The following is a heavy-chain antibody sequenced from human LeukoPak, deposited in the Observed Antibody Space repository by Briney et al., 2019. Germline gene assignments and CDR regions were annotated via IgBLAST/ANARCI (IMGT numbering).Heavy chain of an antibody. CDR1: GFTFNSHY. CDR2: IKQDGSEK. Sequence: PGGSLRLSCAASGFTFNSHYMTWVRQAPGKGLEWVANIKQDGSEKNYVDSVKGRFTISRDNSKNTLYLQMNSLRAEDTAVYYCARGLGDYYDSSGCFDYWGQGTLVTVSS. D-gene: IGHD3-22*01. J-gene: IGHJ4*02. V-gene: IGHV3-7*03. CDR3: ARGLGDYYDSSGCFDY.